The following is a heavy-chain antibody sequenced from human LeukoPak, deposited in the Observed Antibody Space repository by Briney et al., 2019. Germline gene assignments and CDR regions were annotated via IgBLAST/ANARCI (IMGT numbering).Heavy chain of an antibody. CDR2: ISGSGGST. Sequence: GGSLRLSCAASGFTFSSYAMSWVRQAPGKGLEWVSAISGSGGSTCYADSVKGRFTISRDNSKNTLYLQMNSLRAEDTAVYYCAKDGDIAVAGTTAEYFQHWGQGTLVTVSS. V-gene: IGHV3-23*01. J-gene: IGHJ1*01. D-gene: IGHD6-19*01. CDR3: AKDGDIAVAGTTAEYFQH. CDR1: GFTFSSYA.